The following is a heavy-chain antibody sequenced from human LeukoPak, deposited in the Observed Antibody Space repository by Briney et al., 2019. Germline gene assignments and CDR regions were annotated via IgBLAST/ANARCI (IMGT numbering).Heavy chain of an antibody. V-gene: IGHV4-39*01. D-gene: IGHD3-3*01. CDR1: GGSISSSSYY. J-gene: IGHJ4*02. CDR3: ARRVSIFGVVTFDY. Sequence: PSETLSLTCTVSGGSISSSSYYWGWIRQPPGKGLELIGSIYYSGSTYYNPSLKSRVTISVDTSKNQFSLKLSSVTAADTAVYYCARRVSIFGVVTFDYWGQGTLVTVSS. CDR2: IYYSGST.